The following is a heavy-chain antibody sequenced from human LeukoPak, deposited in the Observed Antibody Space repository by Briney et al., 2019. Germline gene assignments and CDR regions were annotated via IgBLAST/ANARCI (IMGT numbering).Heavy chain of an antibody. D-gene: IGHD4-17*01. CDR1: GFTYDNSR. CDR3: TRDYGSSFYF. Sequence: GGSLRQSCPATGFTYDNSRMNAVGQAGCKGVAGVGLIRSKTDSGATDYAAPVEGRFTISRDDSKNTLYLQMNTLKTEDTALYYCTRDYGSSFYFWGQGTLVTVSS. J-gene: IGHJ4*02. V-gene: IGHV3-15*01. CDR2: IRSKTDSGAT.